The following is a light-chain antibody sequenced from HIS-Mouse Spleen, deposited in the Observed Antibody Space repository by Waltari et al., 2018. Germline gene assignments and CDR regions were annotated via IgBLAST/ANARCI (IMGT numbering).Light chain of an antibody. CDR1: KLGDKY. Sequence: SYELTQPPSVSVSPGQTASMTCSGDKLGDKYACWYQQKPGQSPVLVIYQDSNRPSGIPERFSGSNSGNTATLTISGTQAMDEADYYCQAWDSSTYVFGTGTKVTVL. V-gene: IGLV3-1*01. CDR3: QAWDSSTYV. CDR2: QDS. J-gene: IGLJ1*01.